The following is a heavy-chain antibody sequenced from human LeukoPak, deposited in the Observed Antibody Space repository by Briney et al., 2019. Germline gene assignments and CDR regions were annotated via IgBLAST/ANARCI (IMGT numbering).Heavy chain of an antibody. CDR2: IYYSGNT. Sequence: SETLSLTCTVSGDSISNYYWTWIRQPPGKGLEWIGYIYYSGNTNYNPSLKSRVTISLDTSKNQFSLKLTSVTAADTAMYYCARRKAKPPNSFDSWGRGALSPSPQ. V-gene: IGHV4-59*08. CDR3: ARRKAKPPNSFDS. CDR1: GDSISNYY. J-gene: IGHJ4*02.